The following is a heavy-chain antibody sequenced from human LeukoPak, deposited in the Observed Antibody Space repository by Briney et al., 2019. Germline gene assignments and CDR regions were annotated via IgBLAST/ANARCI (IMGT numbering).Heavy chain of an antibody. CDR3: ARDSGEYYFDY. CDR1: GFTFSSYA. J-gene: IGHJ4*02. Sequence: GGSLRLSCAASGFTFSSYAMSWVRQAPGKGLEWVSAITGGGGSTYYADSVKGRFTISRDNFKNALYLQMNSLRAEDTAVYYCARDSGEYYFDYWGQGTLVTVSS. CDR2: ITGGGGST. V-gene: IGHV3-23*01.